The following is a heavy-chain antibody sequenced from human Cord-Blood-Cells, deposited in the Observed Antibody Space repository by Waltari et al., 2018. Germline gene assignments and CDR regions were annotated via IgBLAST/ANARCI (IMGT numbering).Heavy chain of an antibody. CDR1: GGTFSSYT. D-gene: IGHD6-13*01. Sequence: QVQLVQSGAEVKKPGSPVKVNCKASGGTFSSYTISWVRPAPGQGLEWMGGIIPIFGTANYAQKFQGRVTITADESTSTAYMELSSLRSEDTAVYYCARDLRGAAAGAFDIWGQGTMVTVSS. CDR2: IIPIFGTA. CDR3: ARDLRGAAAGAFDI. J-gene: IGHJ3*02. V-gene: IGHV1-69*01.